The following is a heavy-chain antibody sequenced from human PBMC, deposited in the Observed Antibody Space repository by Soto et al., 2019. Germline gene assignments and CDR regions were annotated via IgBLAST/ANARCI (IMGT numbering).Heavy chain of an antibody. CDR3: ARGRVFGSSDYEPLGGLDY. CDR1: RYGLPSKE. CDR2: MNPNSDNT. V-gene: IGHV1-8*01. Sequence: SDEVSCRASRYGLPSKEIHSVGPGAGQGLDGMGWMNPNSDNTGDAKKFQGRLTMTRSTSTNTAYMQLNSQTSEDTAVYFCARGRVFGSSDYEPLGGLDYWGQGTPVTVSS. D-gene: IGHD5-12*01. J-gene: IGHJ4*02.